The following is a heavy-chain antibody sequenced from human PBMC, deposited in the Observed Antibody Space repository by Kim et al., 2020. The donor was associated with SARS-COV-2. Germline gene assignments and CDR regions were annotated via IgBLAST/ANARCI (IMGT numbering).Heavy chain of an antibody. CDR2: SYI. J-gene: IGHJ4*02. D-gene: IGHD1-1*01. Sequence: SYIYYADSVKGRFTISRDNAKNSLYLQMNSLRAEDTAVYYCASPLERRGYWGQGTLVTVSS. V-gene: IGHV3-21*01. CDR3: ASPLERRGY.